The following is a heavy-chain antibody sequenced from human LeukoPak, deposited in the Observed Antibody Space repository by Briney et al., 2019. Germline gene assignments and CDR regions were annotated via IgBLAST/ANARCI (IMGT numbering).Heavy chain of an antibody. D-gene: IGHD6-13*01. CDR3: ALGIAAAGTAY. CDR2: ISYDGSNK. Sequence: GGSLRLSCAASGFTFSSYGMHWVRQAPGKGLEWVVVISYDGSNKYYADSVKGRFTISRDNSKNTLYLQMNSLRAEDTAVYYCALGIAAAGTAYWGQGTLVTVSS. CDR1: GFTFSSYG. J-gene: IGHJ4*02. V-gene: IGHV3-30*03.